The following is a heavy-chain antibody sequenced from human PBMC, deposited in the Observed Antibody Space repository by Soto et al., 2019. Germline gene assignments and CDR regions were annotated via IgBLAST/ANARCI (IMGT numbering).Heavy chain of an antibody. V-gene: IGHV4-31*03. J-gene: IGHJ4*02. CDR1: GGSISSGGYY. D-gene: IGHD3-22*01. CDR2: IYYSGST. Sequence: PSETLSLTCTVSGGSISSGGYYWSWIRQHPGKGLEWIGYIYYSGSTYYNPSLKSRVTISVDTSKNQFSLKLSSVTAADTAVYYCARVPYYDSSGKNAASYFDYWGQGALVTVSS. CDR3: ARVPYYDSSGKNAASYFDY.